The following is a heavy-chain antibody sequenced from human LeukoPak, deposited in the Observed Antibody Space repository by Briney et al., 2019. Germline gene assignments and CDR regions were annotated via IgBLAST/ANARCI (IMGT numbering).Heavy chain of an antibody. CDR1: GGSMSSYY. J-gene: IGHJ4*02. D-gene: IGHD6-13*01. Sequence: SETLSPTCTVSGGSMSSYYWTWIRQPPGNGLEWIGYVYYSGNTNYNPSLKSRVTISADTSKNQFSLKLSSVTAADTAVYYCARRARATAGEDYFDYWGQGTLVTVSS. V-gene: IGHV4-59*08. CDR3: ARRARATAGEDYFDY. CDR2: VYYSGNT.